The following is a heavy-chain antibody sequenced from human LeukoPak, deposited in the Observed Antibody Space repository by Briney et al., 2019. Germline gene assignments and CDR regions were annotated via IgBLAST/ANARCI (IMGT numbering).Heavy chain of an antibody. CDR3: AKAFRGYTGSYFDY. CDR1: EFSFGGYA. V-gene: IGHV3-23*01. CDR2: ISGSGSTT. D-gene: IGHD1-26*01. J-gene: IGHJ4*02. Sequence: GGSLRLSCATSEFSFGGYAMSWVRQAPGKGLEYVSAISGSGSTTYYADSVRGRFSISRDNSGNTLYLQMNSLSAEDTAVYYCAKAFRGYTGSYFDYWGQGTLVTVSS.